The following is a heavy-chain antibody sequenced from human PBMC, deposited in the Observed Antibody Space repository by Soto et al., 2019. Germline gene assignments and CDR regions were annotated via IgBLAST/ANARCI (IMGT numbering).Heavy chain of an antibody. CDR1: GGSFSGYY. CDR3: ARGLGYSSGWLVYYYYGMDV. J-gene: IGHJ6*02. CDR2: INHSGST. V-gene: IGHV4-34*01. D-gene: IGHD6-19*01. Sequence: SETLSLTCAVYGGSFSGYYWSWIRQPPGKGLEWIGEINHSGSTNYNPSLKSRVTISVDTSKNQFSLKLSSVTAADTAVYYCARGLGYSSGWLVYYYYGMDVWGQGTTVTVSS.